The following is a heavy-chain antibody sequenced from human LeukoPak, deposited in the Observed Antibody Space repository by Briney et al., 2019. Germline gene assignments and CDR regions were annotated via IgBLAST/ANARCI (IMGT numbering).Heavy chain of an antibody. CDR1: GFTISSYG. CDR3: AITADIVVVVAANLDY. J-gene: IGHJ4*02. V-gene: IGHV3-23*01. CDR2: ISGSGGST. Sequence: GGSLRLSCAASGFTISSYGMSWVRQAPGKGLEWVSAISGSGGSTYYADSVKGRFTISRDNSKNTLYLQMNSLRAEDTAVYYCAITADIVVVVAANLDYWGQGTLVTVSS. D-gene: IGHD2-15*01.